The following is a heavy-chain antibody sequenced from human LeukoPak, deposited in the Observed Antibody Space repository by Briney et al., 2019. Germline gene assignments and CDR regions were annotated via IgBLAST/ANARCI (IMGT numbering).Heavy chain of an antibody. CDR2: INHSGST. Sequence: SETLSLTCAVYGGSFSGYYWSWIRQPPGKGLEWIGEINHSGSTNYNPSLKSRVTISVDTSKNQFSLKLSSVTAADTAVYYCARRRIAVAGPVQHWGQGTLVTVSS. J-gene: IGHJ1*01. V-gene: IGHV4-34*01. CDR3: ARRRIAVAGPVQH. D-gene: IGHD6-19*01. CDR1: GGSFSGYY.